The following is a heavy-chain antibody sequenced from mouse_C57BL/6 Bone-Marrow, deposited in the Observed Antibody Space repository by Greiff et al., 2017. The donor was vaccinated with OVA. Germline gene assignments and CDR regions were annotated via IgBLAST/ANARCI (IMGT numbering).Heavy chain of an antibody. CDR2: IYPSDSYT. CDR3: ASSYGSSL. CDR1: GYTFTSYW. Sequence: QVQLQQPGAELVRPGTSVKLSCKASGYTFTSYWMHWVKQRPGQGLEWIGVIYPSDSYTNYNQKFKGKATLTVDTSSSTAYMQLSSLTSEDSAVYYCASSYGSSLWGQGTSVTVSS. D-gene: IGHD1-1*01. V-gene: IGHV1-59*01. J-gene: IGHJ4*01.